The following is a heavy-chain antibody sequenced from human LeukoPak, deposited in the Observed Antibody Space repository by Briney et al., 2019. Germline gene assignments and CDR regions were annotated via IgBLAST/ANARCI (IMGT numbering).Heavy chain of an antibody. D-gene: IGHD3-22*01. CDR2: FNPDSGGT. J-gene: IGHJ4*02. V-gene: IGHV1-2*02. CDR3: ARGGPPQDYYDSSGYYYDTDPFDY. Sequence: ASVKVSCKASGYTFTGYYMHWVRQAPGQGLEWMGWFNPDSGGTNYGQKFQGRVTMTRDTSISTAYMELSRLRSDDTAVYYCARGGPPQDYYDSSGYYYDTDPFDYWGQGTLVTVSS. CDR1: GYTFTGYY.